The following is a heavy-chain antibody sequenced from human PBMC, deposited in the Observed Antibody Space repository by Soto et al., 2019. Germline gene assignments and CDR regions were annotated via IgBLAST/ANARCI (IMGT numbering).Heavy chain of an antibody. J-gene: IGHJ5*02. CDR1: GYTFTSYG. D-gene: IGHD3-22*01. CDR3: AGDVYYYDSGGYSGDGFFDP. V-gene: IGHV1-18*01. CDR2: ISAYNGKT. Sequence: QVQLVQSGAEVKKPGASVKVSCKASGYTFTSYGISWVRQAPGQGLEWMGWISAYNGKTNNAQKLQGRVTMTTETSTGTAYMELRNRRSDDTAVYYCAGDVYYYDSGGYSGDGFFDPWGQGTLVTVSS.